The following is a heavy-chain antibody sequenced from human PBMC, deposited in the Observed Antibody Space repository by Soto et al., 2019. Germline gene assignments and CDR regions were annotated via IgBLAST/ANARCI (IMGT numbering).Heavy chain of an antibody. Sequence: EVQLLESGGGLAQPGGSLRLSCAASGFTCSTNAMSWVRQAPGTGLEWVSGISGSDGSTYYADSVKGRFSISRENSKNPLYLQMNSLGAEDTAVYYCAKLSSGWGAYFQDWGQGTLVTVSS. CDR1: GFTCSTNA. CDR2: ISGSDGST. D-gene: IGHD6-19*01. CDR3: AKLSSGWGAYFQD. J-gene: IGHJ1*01. V-gene: IGHV3-23*01.